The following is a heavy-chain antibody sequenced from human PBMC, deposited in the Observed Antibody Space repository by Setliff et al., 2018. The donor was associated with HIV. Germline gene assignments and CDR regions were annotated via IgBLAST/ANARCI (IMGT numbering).Heavy chain of an antibody. CDR3: ARAVQLGYFDY. J-gene: IGHJ4*02. D-gene: IGHD6-6*01. CDR1: GGSISSSSYY. V-gene: IGHV4-39*07. CDR2: IYYSGST. Sequence: PSETLSLTCTVSGGSISSSSYYWGWIRQPPGKGLEWIGSIYYSGSTYYNPSLKSRVTISVDTSKNRFSLKLSSVTAADTAVYYCARAVQLGYFDYWGQGTLVTVSS.